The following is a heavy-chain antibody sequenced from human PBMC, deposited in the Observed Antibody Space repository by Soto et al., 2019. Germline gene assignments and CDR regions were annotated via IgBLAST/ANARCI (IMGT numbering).Heavy chain of an antibody. CDR3: ARQIYDFVWGTYRPFYFDY. CDR2: IYYSGST. J-gene: IGHJ4*02. D-gene: IGHD3-16*02. V-gene: IGHV4-59*08. CDR1: GGSISSYY. Sequence: PSETLSLTCTVSGGSISSYYWSWIRQPPGKGLEWIGNIYYSGSTYYNPSLKSRVTISVDTSKNQFSLNLRSVTAADTAVYYCARQIYDFVWGTYRPFYFDYWGQGTLVTVSS.